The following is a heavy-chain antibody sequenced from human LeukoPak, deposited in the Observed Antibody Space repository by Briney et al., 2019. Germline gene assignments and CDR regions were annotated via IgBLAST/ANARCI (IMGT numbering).Heavy chain of an antibody. CDR3: AKHLAVGGYSYGPSDY. J-gene: IGHJ4*02. CDR1: GFTFSSYA. Sequence: PGGSLRLSCAASGFTFSSYAMSWVRQAPGKGLEWVSAISGSGGSTYYADSVKGRFTISRDNSKNTLYLQMNSLRAEDTAVYYCAKHLAVGGYSYGPSDYWGQGTLVTVSS. D-gene: IGHD5-18*01. V-gene: IGHV3-23*01. CDR2: ISGSGGST.